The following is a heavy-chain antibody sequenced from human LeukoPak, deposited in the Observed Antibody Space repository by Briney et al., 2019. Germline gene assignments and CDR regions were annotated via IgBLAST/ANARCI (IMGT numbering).Heavy chain of an antibody. CDR1: GGSISSGDYY. D-gene: IGHD3-10*01. CDR2: INRSGST. V-gene: IGHV4-39*07. J-gene: IGHJ5*02. Sequence: QPSETLSLTCTVSGGSISSGDYYWSWIRQPPGKGLEWIGEINRSGSTNYNPSLKSRVTISVDTSKNQFSLKLSSVTAADTAVYYCARGQTLLWFGEYPKNWFDPWGQGTLVTVSS. CDR3: ARGQTLLWFGEYPKNWFDP.